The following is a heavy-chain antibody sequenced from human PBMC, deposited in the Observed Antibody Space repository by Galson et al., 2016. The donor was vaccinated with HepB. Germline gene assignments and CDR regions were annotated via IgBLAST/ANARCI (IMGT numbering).Heavy chain of an antibody. V-gene: IGHV3-23*01. D-gene: IGHD3-10*01. Sequence: SLRLSCAASRFTFSSYGMSWVRQAPGKGLEWVSGLSPSGTSTHYADSVKGRFSISRDNSQNTLYLQMNSLRAEDTAIYYCARDVAMIRGIINPFDYWGQGTLVTVSS. CDR1: RFTFSSYG. CDR3: ARDVAMIRGIINPFDY. J-gene: IGHJ4*02. CDR2: LSPSGTST.